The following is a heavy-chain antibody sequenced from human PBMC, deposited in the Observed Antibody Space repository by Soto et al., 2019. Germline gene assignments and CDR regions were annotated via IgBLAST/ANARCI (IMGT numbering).Heavy chain of an antibody. D-gene: IGHD1-26*01. Sequence: EVQLLESGGGLVQPGGSLRLSCAASGFTFSSYAMSWVRQAPGNGLEWVSAISGSGGSTYYADSVKGRFTISRDNSKNTLYLQMNSLRAEDTAVYYCAKAQGPTTEFDYWGQGTLVTVSS. J-gene: IGHJ4*02. CDR2: ISGSGGST. CDR1: GFTFSSYA. CDR3: AKAQGPTTEFDY. V-gene: IGHV3-23*01.